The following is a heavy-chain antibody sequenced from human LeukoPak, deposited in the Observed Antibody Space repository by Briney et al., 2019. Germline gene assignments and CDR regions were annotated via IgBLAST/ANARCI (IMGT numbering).Heavy chain of an antibody. CDR3: ARGGNYYDSSGYYGYYFDY. CDR1: GYSISSGYY. V-gene: IGHV4-38-2*02. Sequence: SETLSLTCTVSGYSISSGYYWGWIRQPPGKGLEWIGSIYHSGSTYYNPSLKSRVTISVDTSKNQFSLKLSSVTAADTAVYYCARGGNYYDSSGYYGYYFDYWGQGTLVTVSS. D-gene: IGHD3-22*01. CDR2: IYHSGST. J-gene: IGHJ4*02.